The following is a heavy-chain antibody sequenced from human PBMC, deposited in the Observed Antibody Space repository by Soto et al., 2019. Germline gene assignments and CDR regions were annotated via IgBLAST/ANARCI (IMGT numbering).Heavy chain of an antibody. CDR3: STRGVEAARRINSVVKYYYGMDV. J-gene: IGHJ6*02. V-gene: IGHV3-30-3*01. CDR2: ISYDGSNK. Sequence: GGSLRLSCAASGFTFSSYAMHWVRQAPGKGLEWVAVISYDGSNKYYADSVKGRFTISRDNSKNTLYLQMNSLRAEDTAVYYCSTRGVEAARRINSVVKYYYGMDVWGQGTTVTVSS. CDR1: GFTFSSYA. D-gene: IGHD6-6*01.